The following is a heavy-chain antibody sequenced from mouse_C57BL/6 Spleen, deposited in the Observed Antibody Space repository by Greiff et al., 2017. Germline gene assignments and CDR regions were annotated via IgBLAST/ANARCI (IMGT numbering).Heavy chain of an antibody. CDR3: ARFYYSNLYYAMDY. D-gene: IGHD2-5*01. CDR1: GFTFSDYG. J-gene: IGHJ4*01. CDR2: ISSGSSTI. Sequence: VQLKESGGGLVKPGGSLKLSCAASGFTFSDYGMHWVRQAPEKGLEWVAYISSGSSTIYYADTVKGRFTISRDNAKNPLFLQMTSLRSEDTAMYYCARFYYSNLYYAMDYWGQGTSVTVSS. V-gene: IGHV5-17*01.